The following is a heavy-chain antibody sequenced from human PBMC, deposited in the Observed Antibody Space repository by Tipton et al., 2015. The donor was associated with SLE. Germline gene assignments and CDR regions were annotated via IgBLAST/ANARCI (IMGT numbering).Heavy chain of an antibody. J-gene: IGHJ4*02. V-gene: IGHV4-39*07. CDR3: ARSPGSERHLDF. CDR1: GASVRSTSYH. Sequence: LRLSCFVSGASVRSTSYHWGWIRQPPGKGLEWIGNIYYDGTAYSTPSLKSRVAISLDTSNNQFSLTLTSVTAADTAVYFCARSPGSERHLDFWGQGMLVTVSS. CDR2: IYYDGTA. D-gene: IGHD3-10*01.